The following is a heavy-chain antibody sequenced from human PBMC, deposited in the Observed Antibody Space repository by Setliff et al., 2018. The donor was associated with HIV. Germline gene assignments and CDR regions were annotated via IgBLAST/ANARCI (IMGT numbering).Heavy chain of an antibody. J-gene: IGHJ3*02. D-gene: IGHD3-22*01. Sequence: SVKVSCKASGGTFSSYAISWVRQAPGQGLEWVGGIIHIFGTANYAQKFQGRVTITADESTSTAYMELSSLRSEDTAVYYCARDRLHYYDSSVYYYGAPFDIWGQGTMVTVSS. CDR2: IIHIFGTA. CDR1: GGTFSSYA. V-gene: IGHV1-69*13. CDR3: ARDRLHYYDSSVYYYGAPFDI.